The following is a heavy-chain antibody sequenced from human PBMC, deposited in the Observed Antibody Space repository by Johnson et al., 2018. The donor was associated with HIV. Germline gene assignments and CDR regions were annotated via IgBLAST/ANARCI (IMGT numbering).Heavy chain of an antibody. CDR2: IFSGGST. V-gene: IGHV3-66*02. Sequence: VQLMESGGGLVQPGGSLRLSCAASGFTVSSNYMSWVRQAPGKGLDWVSVIFSGGSTYYADSVKGRFTISRDNSKNTLYLQMNSLRAEDTAVYYCAKSGLFVLVVYAPDVFDIWGQGTMVTVSS. CDR1: GFTVSSNY. J-gene: IGHJ3*02. CDR3: AKSGLFVLVVYAPDVFDI. D-gene: IGHD2-8*02.